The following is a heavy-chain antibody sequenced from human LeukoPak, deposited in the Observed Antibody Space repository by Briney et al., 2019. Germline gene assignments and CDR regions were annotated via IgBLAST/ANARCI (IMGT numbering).Heavy chain of an antibody. V-gene: IGHV3-30*03. J-gene: IGHJ4*02. CDR1: EFTFSSYG. CDR2: ISFDGNDK. Sequence: GRSQRLSCAASEFTFSSYGMHWVRQAPGRGLEWVAVISFDGNDKHHADAVKGRFTVSRDNSRNTLYLQMNSLRDEDTAVYYCARELYGKSWYEYWGQGILLTVSS. D-gene: IGHD6-13*01. CDR3: ARELYGKSWYEY.